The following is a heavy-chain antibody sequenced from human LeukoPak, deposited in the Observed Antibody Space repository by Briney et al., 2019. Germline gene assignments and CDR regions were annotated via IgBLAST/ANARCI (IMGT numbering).Heavy chain of an antibody. CDR3: AREVVPAATYYYYGMDV. V-gene: IGHV1-69*13. CDR2: IIPIFGTA. Sequence: GASVKVSCKASGYTFTSYAMNWVRQAPGQGLEWMGGIIPIFGTANYAQKFQGRVTITADESTSTAYMELSSPRSEDTAVYYCAREVVPAATYYYYGMDVWGQGTTVTVSS. D-gene: IGHD2-2*01. CDR1: GYTFTSYA. J-gene: IGHJ6*02.